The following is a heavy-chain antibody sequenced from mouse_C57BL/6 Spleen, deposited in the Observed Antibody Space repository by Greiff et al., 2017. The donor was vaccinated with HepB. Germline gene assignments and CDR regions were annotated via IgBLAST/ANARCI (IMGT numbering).Heavy chain of an antibody. V-gene: IGHV10-1*01. CDR3: VDYLFAY. CDR2: IRSKSNNYAT. D-gene: IGHD2-4*01. J-gene: IGHJ3*01. Sequence: DVKLVESGGGLVQPKGSLKLSCAASGFSFNTYAMNWVRQAPGKGLEWVARIRSKSNNYATYYADSVKDRFTISRDDSESMLYLQMNNLKTEDTAMYDCVDYLFAYWGQGTLVTVSA. CDR1: GFSFNTYA.